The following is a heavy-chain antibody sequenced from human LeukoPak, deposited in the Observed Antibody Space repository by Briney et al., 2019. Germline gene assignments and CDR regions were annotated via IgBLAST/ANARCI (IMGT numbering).Heavy chain of an antibody. CDR3: ARDWDTGIVGATEIRNYYGMDV. Sequence: GASVKVSCKASRYTFSGYAVHWVRQAPGQRFEWMGWINAGNGHTKYSQNFQGRVTITRDTSASTAYMELSSLRSEDTAVYYCARDWDTGIVGATEIRNYYGMDVWGQGTTVTVSS. D-gene: IGHD1-26*01. CDR2: INAGNGHT. CDR1: RYTFSGYA. J-gene: IGHJ6*02. V-gene: IGHV1-3*01.